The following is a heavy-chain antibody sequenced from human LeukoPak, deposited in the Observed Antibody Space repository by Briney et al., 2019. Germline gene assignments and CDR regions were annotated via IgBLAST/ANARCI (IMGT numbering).Heavy chain of an antibody. V-gene: IGHV4-34*01. Sequence: SETLSLTCAVYGGSFSGYYWSWIRQPPGKGLEWIGEINHSGSTNYNPSLKSRVTISVDTSKNQFSLKLSSVTAADTAVYYCAGGHSGSSAKILYYYMDVWGKGTTVTVSS. CDR2: INHSGST. D-gene: IGHD1-26*01. CDR1: GGSFSGYY. CDR3: AGGHSGSSAKILYYYMDV. J-gene: IGHJ6*03.